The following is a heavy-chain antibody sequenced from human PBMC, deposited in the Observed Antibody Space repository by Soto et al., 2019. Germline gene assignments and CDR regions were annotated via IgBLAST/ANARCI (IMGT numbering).Heavy chain of an antibody. V-gene: IGHV3-74*01. CDR3: ARGANRGYCYLSPDH. D-gene: IGHD3-22*01. J-gene: IGHJ4*02. CDR1: GFTFSTYW. CDR2: INSDESTT. Sequence: GGSLRLSCAASGFTFSTYWMHWVRQAPGKGLVWVSRINSDESTTSYADSVKGRFTISRDNAKNTLYLHMNSLRAEDTAVYYCARGANRGYCYLSPDHLCQGALVAVSS.